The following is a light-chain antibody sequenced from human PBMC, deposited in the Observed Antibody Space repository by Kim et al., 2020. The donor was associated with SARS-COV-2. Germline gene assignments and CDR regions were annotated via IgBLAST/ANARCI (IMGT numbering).Light chain of an antibody. CDR1: QTVLYSSNNKNY. CDR2: WAS. Sequence: DIVMTQSPDSLAVSLGERASINCQSSQTVLYSSNNKNYLAWYQQKPGQPPKLLIYWASTRESGVPDRFSGSGSGTDFTLTISSLQAEDVAVYYCQQYYSSPGTFGQGTELEI. V-gene: IGKV4-1*01. J-gene: IGKJ2*02. CDR3: QQYYSSPGT.